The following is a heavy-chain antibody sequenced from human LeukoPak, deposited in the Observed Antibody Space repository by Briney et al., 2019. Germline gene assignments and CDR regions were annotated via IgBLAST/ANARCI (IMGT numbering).Heavy chain of an antibody. Sequence: GGTLRLSCATSGFTFSNHGMNWVRQAPGKGLEWVSGISPSGDITYYADSVKGRFTISRDNSKNTLYLEVISLTAEDTAVYYCAKDDAWLRFGEWSQGTLVTVSS. V-gene: IGHV3-23*01. CDR2: ISPSGDIT. J-gene: IGHJ4*02. CDR3: AKDDAWLRFGE. CDR1: GFTFSNHG. D-gene: IGHD3-10*01.